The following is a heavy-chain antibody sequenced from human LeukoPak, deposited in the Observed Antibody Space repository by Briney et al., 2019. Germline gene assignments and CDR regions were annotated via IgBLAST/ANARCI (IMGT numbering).Heavy chain of an antibody. CDR1: GGSISSSSYY. CDR3: AISPKKNYDFWSAYYTSWFDP. Sequence: SETLSLTCTVSGGSISSSSYYWGWIRQPPGTGLEWIGSIYYSGSTYYNPSLKSRVTISVDTSKNQFSLKLSSVTAADTAVYYCAISPKKNYDFWSAYYTSWFDPWGQGTLVTVSS. D-gene: IGHD3-3*01. J-gene: IGHJ5*02. CDR2: IYYSGST. V-gene: IGHV4-39*01.